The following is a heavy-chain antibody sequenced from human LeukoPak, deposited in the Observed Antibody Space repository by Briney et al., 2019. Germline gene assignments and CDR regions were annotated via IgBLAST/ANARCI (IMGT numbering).Heavy chain of an antibody. V-gene: IGHV4-4*02. Sequence: SETLSLTCGVSGGSITNTNYWTWVRQPPGKGLEWIGEVNLQGSTNYNPSLMGRVAIAVDTSENHISLQLTSVTAADTAVYYCAREGGPYRPLDYSGQGTLVTASS. CDR3: AREGGPYRPLDY. CDR2: VNLQGST. CDR1: GGSITNTNY. J-gene: IGHJ4*02.